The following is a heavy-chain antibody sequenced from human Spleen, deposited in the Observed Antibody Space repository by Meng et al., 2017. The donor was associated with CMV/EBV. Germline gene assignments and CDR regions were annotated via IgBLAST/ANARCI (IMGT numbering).Heavy chain of an antibody. CDR1: GGSVSSGSYF. CDR2: IYYSGST. D-gene: IGHD3-3*01. Sequence: SETLSLTCTVSGGSVSSGSYFWTWIRQPPGKGLEWIGHIYYSGSTNYNPSFKSRVTISADTSKNQFSLKLSSVTAADTAVYYCARVQYYDFWSGSLNWYFDLWGRGTLVTVSS. V-gene: IGHV4-61*01. J-gene: IGHJ2*01. CDR3: ARVQYYDFWSGSLNWYFDL.